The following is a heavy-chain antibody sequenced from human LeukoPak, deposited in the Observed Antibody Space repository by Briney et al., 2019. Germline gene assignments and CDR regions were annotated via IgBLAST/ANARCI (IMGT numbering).Heavy chain of an antibody. D-gene: IGHD2-15*01. CDR2: IYYSGST. Sequence: SETLTLTCSVSGGSISSAGNYWTWLRHHPGKGLEWIGYIYYSGSTYYNPSLESRVTISVDTSKSQFSLKLNSVTAADTAVYYCARARQVVRYGMDVWGQGTTVTVSS. J-gene: IGHJ6*02. V-gene: IGHV4-31*03. CDR3: ARARQVVRYGMDV. CDR1: GGSISSAGNY.